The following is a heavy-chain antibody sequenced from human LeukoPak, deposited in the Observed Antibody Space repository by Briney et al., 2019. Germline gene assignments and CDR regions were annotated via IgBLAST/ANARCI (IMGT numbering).Heavy chain of an antibody. J-gene: IGHJ5*02. V-gene: IGHV3-30-3*01. CDR2: ISYDGSNK. CDR1: GFTFSSYA. Sequence: PGRSLRLSCAASGFTFSSYAMHWVRQAPGKGLEWVAVISYDGSNKYYADSVKGRFTISRDNSKNTLYLQMNSLRAEGTAVYYCARDEDCSSTSCYSNWFDPWGQGTLVTVSS. CDR3: ARDEDCSSTSCYSNWFDP. D-gene: IGHD2-2*01.